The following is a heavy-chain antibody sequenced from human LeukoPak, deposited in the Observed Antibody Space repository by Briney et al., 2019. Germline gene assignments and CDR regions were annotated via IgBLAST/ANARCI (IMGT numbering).Heavy chain of an antibody. CDR1: GGSISSYY. CDR3: ARYGSGSCYYYYGMDV. D-gene: IGHD3-10*01. Sequence: SETLSLTCTVSGGSISSYYWSWIRQPPGKGLEWIGYIYYSGSTNYNPSLKSRVTISVDTSKNQFSLKLSSVTAADTAVYYCARYGSGSCYYYYGMDVWGKGTTVTVSS. CDR2: IYYSGST. V-gene: IGHV4-59*01. J-gene: IGHJ6*04.